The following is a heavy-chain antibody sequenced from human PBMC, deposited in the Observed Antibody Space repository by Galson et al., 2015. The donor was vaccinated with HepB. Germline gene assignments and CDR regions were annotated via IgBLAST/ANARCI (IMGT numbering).Heavy chain of an antibody. CDR2: ISPGGDDT. V-gene: IGHV3-23*01. D-gene: IGHD1-26*01. CDR3: AREGIGSYYPFDH. CDR1: GFPFSRYA. Sequence: SLRLSCAASGFPFSRYAMTWVRQAPGKGLEWASTISPGGDDTYYADSVKGRFTISRDNSRNTVYLQMNSLRAEDTAVYYCAREGIGSYYPFDHWGQGTLVTVSS. J-gene: IGHJ4*02.